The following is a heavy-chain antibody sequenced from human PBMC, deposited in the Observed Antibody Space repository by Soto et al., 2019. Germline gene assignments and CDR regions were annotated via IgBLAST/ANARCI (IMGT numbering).Heavy chain of an antibody. CDR2: ISYDVSNK. Sequence: QVQLVESGGGVVQPGRSLRLSCAASGFTFSSYGMHWVRQAPGKGLEWVAVISYDVSNKYYADSVKGRFTISRDNSKNTLYLQMNSLRAEDTAVYYCAKDQLRGVRGVITYYYGMDVWGQGTTVTVSS. D-gene: IGHD3-10*01. CDR3: AKDQLRGVRGVITYYYGMDV. CDR1: GFTFSSYG. V-gene: IGHV3-30*18. J-gene: IGHJ6*02.